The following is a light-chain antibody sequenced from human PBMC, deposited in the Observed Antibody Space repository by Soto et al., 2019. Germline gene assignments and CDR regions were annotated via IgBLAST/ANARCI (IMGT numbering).Light chain of an antibody. CDR3: QHYESLPLT. J-gene: IGKJ5*01. V-gene: IGKV3-15*01. CDR2: GIS. Sequence: EMLITQSPAILSVSPGESATLSCRARQSVNSNSLAWYQQHPGQPPRLLIYGISTRATGIPARFSGSGSGTEFSLTISSLQPEDVATYYCQHYESLPLTFGQGTRLEIK. CDR1: QSVNSN.